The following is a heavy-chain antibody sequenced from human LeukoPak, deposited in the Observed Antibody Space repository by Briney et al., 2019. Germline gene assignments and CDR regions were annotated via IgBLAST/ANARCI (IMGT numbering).Heavy chain of an antibody. V-gene: IGHV1-18*01. D-gene: IGHD2-2*01. Sequence: GASVKVSCKASGYTFTSYGISWVRQAPGQGLEWMGWISAYNGNTNYAQKLQGRVTMTTDTSTSTAYMELRSLRSDDTAVYYCARVICPSCPPIVVVPAAIEAVGIYYYYGMDVWGQGTTVTVSS. CDR3: ARVICPSCPPIVVVPAAIEAVGIYYYYGMDV. J-gene: IGHJ6*02. CDR2: ISAYNGNT. CDR1: GYTFTSYG.